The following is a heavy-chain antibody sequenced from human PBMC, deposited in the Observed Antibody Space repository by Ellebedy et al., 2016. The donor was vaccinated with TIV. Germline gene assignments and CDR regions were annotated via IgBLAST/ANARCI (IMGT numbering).Heavy chain of an antibody. V-gene: IGHV1-18*01. CDR2: ISAYNGNT. Sequence: AASVKVSCKASGYTFTSYGISWVRQAPGQGLEWMGWISAYNGNTNYAQKLQGRVTMTTDTSTSTAYMELRSLRPDDTAVYYCARDPVYHDTPSFDYWGQGTLVTVS. CDR1: GYTFTSYG. CDR3: ARDPVYHDTPSFDY. D-gene: IGHD3-22*01. J-gene: IGHJ4*02.